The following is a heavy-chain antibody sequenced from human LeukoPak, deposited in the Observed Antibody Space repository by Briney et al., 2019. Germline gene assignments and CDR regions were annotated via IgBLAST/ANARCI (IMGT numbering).Heavy chain of an antibody. D-gene: IGHD2-15*01. CDR1: GGSITYYY. J-gene: IGHJ5*02. Sequence: SETLSLTCTVSGGSITYYYWSWIRQPPGKGLEWLGHIYYNGTTTYNPSLKSRVTISVDTSKNQISLKLSSVTAADTAVYYCALAASTSWFDPWGQGTLVTVSS. CDR3: ALAASTSWFDP. CDR2: IYYNGTT. V-gene: IGHV4-59*08.